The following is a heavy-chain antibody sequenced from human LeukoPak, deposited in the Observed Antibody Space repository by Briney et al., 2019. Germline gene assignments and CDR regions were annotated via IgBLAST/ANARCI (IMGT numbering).Heavy chain of an antibody. V-gene: IGHV1-18*01. J-gene: IGHJ4*02. D-gene: IGHD5-12*01. CDR1: GYTFTRYG. CDR2: ISAYNGNT. Sequence: GASVKVSCTASGYTFTRYGISWVGQAPGQGLEWIGWISAYNGNTNYAQKLQGRVTMTTDTSTSTAYMELRSLRSDDTAVYYCARVGTGYSGYDPSYYFDYWGQGTLVTVSS. CDR3: ARVGTGYSGYDPSYYFDY.